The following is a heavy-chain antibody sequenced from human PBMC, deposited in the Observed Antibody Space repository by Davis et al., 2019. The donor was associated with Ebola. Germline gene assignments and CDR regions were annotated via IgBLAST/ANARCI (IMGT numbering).Heavy chain of an antibody. CDR1: GYTFTSYG. J-gene: IGHJ2*01. CDR3: ARPIEKRCSPGCFDL. Sequence: AASVQVSCKASGYTFTSYGISWVRPAPGPGLEWMGWISAYNGNTNYAQKLQGRVTMTTDTSTSTAYMELSSLSSEDTAVYYCARPIEKRCSPGCFDLWGRGTLVTVSS. CDR2: ISAYNGNT. D-gene: IGHD4/OR15-4a*01. V-gene: IGHV1-18*01.